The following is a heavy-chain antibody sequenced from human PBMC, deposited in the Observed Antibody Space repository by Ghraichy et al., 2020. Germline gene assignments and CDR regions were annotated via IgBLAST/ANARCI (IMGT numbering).Heavy chain of an antibody. V-gene: IGHV2-5*02. CDR3: AHRRRYYDILTGYYLYYFDY. D-gene: IGHD3-9*01. CDR1: GFSLSTSGVG. J-gene: IGHJ4*02. CDR2: IYWDDDK. Sequence: SGPTLVKPTQTLTLTCTFSGFSLSTSGVGVGWIRQPPGKALEWLALIYWDDDKRYSPSLKSRLTITKDTSKNQVVLTMTNMDPVDTATYYCAHRRRYYDILTGYYLYYFDYWGQGTLVTVSS.